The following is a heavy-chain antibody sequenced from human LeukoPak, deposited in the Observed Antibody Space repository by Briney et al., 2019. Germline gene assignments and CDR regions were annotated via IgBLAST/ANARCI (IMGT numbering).Heavy chain of an antibody. D-gene: IGHD2-21*01. CDR3: ANIHYSDY. CDR1: GFTVSDNY. Sequence: GGSLRLSCAASGFTVSDNYMSWVRQAPGKGLEWVSVIYSGGNTYYADSVKGRFTISRDNSKNTLFLQMNSLRAEDTAVYYCANIHYSDYWGQRTLVTVSS. V-gene: IGHV3-66*01. J-gene: IGHJ4*02. CDR2: IYSGGNT.